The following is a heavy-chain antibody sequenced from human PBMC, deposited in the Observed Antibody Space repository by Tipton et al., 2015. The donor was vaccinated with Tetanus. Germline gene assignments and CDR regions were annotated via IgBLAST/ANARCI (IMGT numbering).Heavy chain of an antibody. J-gene: IGHJ6*02. Sequence: TLSLTCAVKGGSFSGYYWTWIRQAPGKGLEWIGQINHSGGTSYSSSLKSRVTISLDTSKNPFYLRLRTVTAADTAVYFCARERKVGVSVRDGLDVWGQGTTVTVSS. CDR1: GGSFSGYY. CDR2: INHSGGT. D-gene: IGHD5/OR15-5a*01. CDR3: ARERKVGVSVRDGLDV. V-gene: IGHV4-34*01.